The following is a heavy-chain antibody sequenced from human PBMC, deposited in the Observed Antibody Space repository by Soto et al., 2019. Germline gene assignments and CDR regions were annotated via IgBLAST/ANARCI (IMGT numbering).Heavy chain of an antibody. V-gene: IGHV3-30-3*01. J-gene: IGHJ4*02. D-gene: IGHD3-10*01. CDR1: GFSFSRFA. CDR3: ARSRSGAVPDSLGF. CDR2: ISKDGSVI. Sequence: QVQLVEPGGGVVQPGGSLRLSCAASGFSFSRFAIHWVRQAPGKGLEWVAVISKDGSVIYYADSVKGRFTISRDNSKSSLFLQVNSLTSEDTAVYHCARSRSGAVPDSLGFWGQGTLVTVSS.